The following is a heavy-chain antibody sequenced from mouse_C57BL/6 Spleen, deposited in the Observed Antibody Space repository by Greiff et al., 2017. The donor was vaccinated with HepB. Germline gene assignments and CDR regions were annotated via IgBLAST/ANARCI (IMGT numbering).Heavy chain of an antibody. CDR1: GYAFSSYW. V-gene: IGHV1-80*01. J-gene: IGHJ2*01. D-gene: IGHD1-3*01. CDR3: AREEADNYYFDY. CDR2: IYPGDGDT. Sequence: QVQLQQSGAELVKPGASVKISCKASGYAFSSYWMNWVKQRPGKGLEWIGQIYPGDGDTNYNGKFKGKATLTADKSSSTAYMQLSSLTSEDSAVYFCAREEADNYYFDYWGQGTTLTVSS.